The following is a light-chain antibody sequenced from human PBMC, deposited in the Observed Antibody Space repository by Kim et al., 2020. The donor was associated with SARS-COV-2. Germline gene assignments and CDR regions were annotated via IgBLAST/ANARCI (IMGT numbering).Light chain of an antibody. V-gene: IGLV4-69*01. J-gene: IGLJ3*02. CDR3: QTWGTGIQV. CDR2: LNSDGSH. CDR1: SGHSSYA. Sequence: QLVLTQSPSASASLVASVKLTCTLSSGHSSYAIAWHQQQPDKGPRYLMKLNSDGSHSKGDGIPDRFSGSSSGAERYLTISSLQSEDEADYYCQTWGTGIQVFGGGTQLTVL.